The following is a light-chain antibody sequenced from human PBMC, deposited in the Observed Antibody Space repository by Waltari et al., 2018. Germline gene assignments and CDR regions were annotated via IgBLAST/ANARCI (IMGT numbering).Light chain of an antibody. CDR3: CSYAGNYVWV. Sequence: QSALTQPAAVSGSPGQSVTISCTGASSDIGRYDIVSWYQQHPGNASKLVISDVSKRPSGVSARFSGSNSGDTASLTISGLQFEDEADYYCCSYAGNYVWVFGGGTRLTVL. V-gene: IGLV2-23*02. J-gene: IGLJ3*02. CDR1: SSDIGRYDI. CDR2: DVS.